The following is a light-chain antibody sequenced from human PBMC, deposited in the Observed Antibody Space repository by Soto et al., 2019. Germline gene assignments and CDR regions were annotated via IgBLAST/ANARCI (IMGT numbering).Light chain of an antibody. J-gene: IGLJ1*01. CDR3: CSSADSSTPHV. CDR2: EFN. V-gene: IGLV2-23*02. CDR1: SSDVASYYF. Sequence: QSALTQPASVSGSPGQSITISCTGTSSDVASYYFVSWYQQHPGKAPKLMIYEFNKRPSGISGRFPGSTSGNTASLTISGLQAEDEADYYCCSSADSSTPHVFGTGTKVTVL.